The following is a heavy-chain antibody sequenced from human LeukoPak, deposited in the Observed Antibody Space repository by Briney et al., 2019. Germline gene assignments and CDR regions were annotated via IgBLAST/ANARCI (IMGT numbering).Heavy chain of an antibody. CDR3: ARYYGTISSYDY. V-gene: IGHV3-33*01. J-gene: IGHJ4*02. D-gene: IGHD3-3*01. CDR1: GFTFSSYG. Sequence: PGGSLRLSCAASGFTFSSYGMHWVRQAPGKGLEWVAVIWFDGSQKYYADSVKGRFTISRDNSKNTLYLQMDSLRADDTAVYYCARYYGTISSYDYWGQGPLVTVSS. CDR2: IWFDGSQK.